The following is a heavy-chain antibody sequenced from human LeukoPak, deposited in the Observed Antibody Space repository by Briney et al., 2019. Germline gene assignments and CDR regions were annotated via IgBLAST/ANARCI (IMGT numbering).Heavy chain of an antibody. D-gene: IGHD3-10*01. Sequence: SQTLSLTCTVSGGSISSGDYYWGWIRQPPGKGLEWIGSIYHSGSTYYNPSLKSRVTISVDTSKNQFSLKLSSVTAADTAVYYCTFSGSYLMCMDVWGKGTTVTVSS. J-gene: IGHJ6*04. V-gene: IGHV4-39*07. CDR1: GGSISSGDYY. CDR3: TFSGSYLMCMDV. CDR2: IYHSGST.